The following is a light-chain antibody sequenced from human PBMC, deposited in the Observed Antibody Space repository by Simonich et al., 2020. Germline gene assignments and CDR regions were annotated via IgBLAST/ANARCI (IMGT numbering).Light chain of an antibody. CDR2: GNS. V-gene: IGLV1-40*01. J-gene: IGLJ2*01. CDR1: SSNIGAGYD. CDR3: SSYTSSSTGV. Sequence: QSVLTQPPSVSGAPGQRVTISCTGSSSNIGAGYDVHWYQQLPGTAPKLLIYGNSKRPSGVPDRFSGSKSGTSASLAITGLQAEDEADYYCSSYTSSSTGVFGGGTKLTVL.